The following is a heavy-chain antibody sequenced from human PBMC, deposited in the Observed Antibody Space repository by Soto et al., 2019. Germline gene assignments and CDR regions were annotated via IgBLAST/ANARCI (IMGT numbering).Heavy chain of an antibody. Sequence: GGSLRLSCAASGFTFSRYWMSWVRQAPRKGLEWVANIKQDGSEKYYVDSVKGRFTISRDNAKNSLSLEMTSLTAEDTAVYYCARDRAMATMTFDSWGPGSLVTVSS. CDR3: ARDRAMATMTFDS. CDR2: IKQDGSEK. J-gene: IGHJ4*02. V-gene: IGHV3-7*03. CDR1: GFTFSRYW. D-gene: IGHD5-12*01.